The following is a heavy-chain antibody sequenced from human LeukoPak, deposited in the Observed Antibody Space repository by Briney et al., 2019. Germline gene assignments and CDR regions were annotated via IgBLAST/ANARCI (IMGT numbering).Heavy chain of an antibody. CDR1: GFTFDDYA. J-gene: IGHJ3*02. CDR2: ISWNSGSI. V-gene: IGHV3-9*01. Sequence: PGGSLRLSCATSGFTFDDYAMQWVRQAPGKGVEWVSGISWNSGSIGYADSVKGRFTISRDNAKNSLYLQMNSLGAEDTALYYCAKEKVAVAGHYDAFDIWGQGTMVTVSS. D-gene: IGHD6-19*01. CDR3: AKEKVAVAGHYDAFDI.